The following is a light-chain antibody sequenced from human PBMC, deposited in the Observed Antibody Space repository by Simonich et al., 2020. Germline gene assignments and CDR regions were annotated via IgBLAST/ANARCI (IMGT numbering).Light chain of an antibody. Sequence: QSALTQPASVSGSPGQSITISCPGTTSDVGGFNYVSWYHQHPGKAPKLMIYDVSNRPSGVSNRFSGSKSGNTASLTISGLQAEDEADYYCSSYTSSSTVVFGGGTKLTVL. CDR1: TSDVGGFNY. J-gene: IGLJ2*01. CDR2: DVS. CDR3: SSYTSSSTVV. V-gene: IGLV2-14*03.